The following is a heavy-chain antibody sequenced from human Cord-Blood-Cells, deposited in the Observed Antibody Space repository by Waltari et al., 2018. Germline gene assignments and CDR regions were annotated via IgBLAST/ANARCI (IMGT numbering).Heavy chain of an antibody. CDR3: ARLLSSSWYWYFDL. Sequence: QVQLQESGPGLVKPSETLSLTCTVSGGSISSYYWPWIRQPAGKGLEWIGRIYTSGSTNYNPSLKSRVTMSVDTSKNQFSLKLSSVTAADTAVYYCARLLSSSWYWYFDLWGRGTLVTVSS. V-gene: IGHV4-4*07. J-gene: IGHJ2*01. D-gene: IGHD6-13*01. CDR2: IYTSGST. CDR1: GGSISSYY.